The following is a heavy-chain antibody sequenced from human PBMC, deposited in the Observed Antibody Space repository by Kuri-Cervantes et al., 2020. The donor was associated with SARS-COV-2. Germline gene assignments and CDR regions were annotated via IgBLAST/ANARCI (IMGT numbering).Heavy chain of an antibody. J-gene: IGHJ4*02. D-gene: IGHD2-2*02. CDR2: ISSSSSTI. Sequence: LSLTCAASGFTFSDYYMSWIRQAPGKGLEWVSYISSSSSTIYYADSVKGRFTISRDNAKNSLYLQMNSLRAEDTAVYYCARDGLGYCSSTSCYKGYWGQGTLVTGAS. CDR3: ARDGLGYCSSTSCYKGY. CDR1: GFTFSDYY. V-gene: IGHV3-11*04.